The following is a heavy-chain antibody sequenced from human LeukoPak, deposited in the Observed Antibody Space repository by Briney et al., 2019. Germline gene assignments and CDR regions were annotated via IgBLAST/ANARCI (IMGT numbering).Heavy chain of an antibody. V-gene: IGHV3-23*01. D-gene: IGHD6-19*01. CDR3: AKGSIAVAGPRLDYYYGMDV. Sequence: GGSLRLSCAASGFTFSSYAMSWVRQAPGKGLEWVSAISGSGGSTYYADSVKGRFTISRDNSKNTLYLQMNSLRAEDTAVYYCAKGSIAVAGPRLDYYYGMDVWGQGTTVTVSS. CDR1: GFTFSSYA. J-gene: IGHJ6*02. CDR2: ISGSGGST.